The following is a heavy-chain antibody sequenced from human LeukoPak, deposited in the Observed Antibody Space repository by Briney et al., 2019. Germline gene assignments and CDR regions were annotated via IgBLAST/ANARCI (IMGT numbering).Heavy chain of an antibody. D-gene: IGHD5-24*01. CDR2: IIPIFGTA. Sequence: SVKVSRKASGGTSSSYAISWVRQAPGQGLEWMGGIIPIFGTANYAQKFQGRVTITADESTSTAYMELSSLRSEDTAVYYCAREGDGYNYSDFDYWGQGTLVTVSS. CDR1: GGTSSSYA. V-gene: IGHV1-69*01. CDR3: AREGDGYNYSDFDY. J-gene: IGHJ4*02.